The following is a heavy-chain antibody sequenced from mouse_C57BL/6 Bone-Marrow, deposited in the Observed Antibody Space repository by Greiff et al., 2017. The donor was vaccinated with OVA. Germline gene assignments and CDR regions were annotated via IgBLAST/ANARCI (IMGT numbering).Heavy chain of an antibody. CDR3: ARYGGLYYFDY. D-gene: IGHD1-1*01. Sequence: DVQLQESGPVLVKPGASVKMSCKASGYTFTDYYMNWVKQSHGKSLEWIGVINPYNGGTSYNQKFKGKATLTVDKSSSTAYMELNSLTSEDSAVYYCARYGGLYYFDYWGQGTTLTVSS. CDR2: INPYNGGT. J-gene: IGHJ2*01. CDR1: GYTFTDYY. V-gene: IGHV1-19*01.